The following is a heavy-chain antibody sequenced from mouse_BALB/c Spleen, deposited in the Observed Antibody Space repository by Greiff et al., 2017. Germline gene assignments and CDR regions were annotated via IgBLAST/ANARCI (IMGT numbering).Heavy chain of an antibody. V-gene: IGHV1-7*01. J-gene: IGHJ4*01. CDR2: INPSTGYT. D-gene: IGHD1-1*01. CDR1: GYTFTSYW. Sequence: QVQLKESGADLAKPGASVKMSCKASGYTFTSYWMHWVKQRPGQGLEWIGYINPSTGYTEYNQKFKDKATLTADKSSSTAYMQLSSLTSEDSAVYYCASYYGSSYPYYAMDYWGQGTSVTVSS. CDR3: ASYYGSSYPYYAMDY.